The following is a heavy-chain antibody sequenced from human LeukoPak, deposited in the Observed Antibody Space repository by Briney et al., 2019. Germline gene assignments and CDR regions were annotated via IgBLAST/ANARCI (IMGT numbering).Heavy chain of an antibody. CDR1: GFTFSSYG. CDR3: AKDAGSDYDFWSGPTYYMDV. J-gene: IGHJ6*03. Sequence: PGGSLRLSCAASGFTFSSYGMHWVRQAPGKGLEWVAVIWYDGSNKYYADSVKGRFTISRDNSKNTLYLQMNSLRAEDTAVYYCAKDAGSDYDFWSGPTYYMDVWGKGTTVTVSS. CDR2: IWYDGSNK. D-gene: IGHD3-3*01. V-gene: IGHV3-33*06.